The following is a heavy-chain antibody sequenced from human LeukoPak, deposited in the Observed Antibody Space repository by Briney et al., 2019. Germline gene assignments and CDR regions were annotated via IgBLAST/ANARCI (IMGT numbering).Heavy chain of an antibody. Sequence: ASVKVSCKASGYTFTSYYMHWVRQAPGQGLEWMGIINPSGGSTGYAQKFQGRVTMTRDTSTSTVYMELSSLRSEDTAVYYCARVRGVAVAAKHGMDVWGQGTTVTVSS. D-gene: IGHD6-19*01. J-gene: IGHJ6*02. V-gene: IGHV1-46*01. CDR3: ARVRGVAVAAKHGMDV. CDR1: GYTFTSYY. CDR2: INPSGGST.